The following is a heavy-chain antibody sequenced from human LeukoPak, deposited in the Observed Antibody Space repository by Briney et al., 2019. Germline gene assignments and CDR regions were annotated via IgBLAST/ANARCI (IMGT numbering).Heavy chain of an antibody. V-gene: IGHV3-53*01. J-gene: IGHJ4*02. Sequence: PGGSLRLSCAASGFTVSNNYMSWVRQAPGKGLEWVSVIYSGGSTYYADSVKGRFTISRDNSKNTLYLQMNSLRAEDTAVYYCAKYAPPTTVVTRFFDYWGQGTLVTVSS. CDR1: GFTVSNNY. D-gene: IGHD4-23*01. CDR3: AKYAPPTTVVTRFFDY. CDR2: IYSGGST.